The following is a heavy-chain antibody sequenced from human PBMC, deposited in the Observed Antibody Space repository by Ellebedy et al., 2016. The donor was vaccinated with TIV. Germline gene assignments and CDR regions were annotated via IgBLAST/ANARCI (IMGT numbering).Heavy chain of an antibody. V-gene: IGHV3-23*01. CDR3: AKDGGEYSRGDYFDF. Sequence: PGGSLRLSCAASGFTFSSHAMNWVRQAPGKGLEWVSSITNSVRSTFYADSVKGRFTISRDNSKNTLYLKMNSLRAEDTAVYFCAKDGGEYSRGDYFDFWGQGTLITVSS. CDR1: GFTFSSHA. CDR2: ITNSVRST. J-gene: IGHJ4*02. D-gene: IGHD2-21*01.